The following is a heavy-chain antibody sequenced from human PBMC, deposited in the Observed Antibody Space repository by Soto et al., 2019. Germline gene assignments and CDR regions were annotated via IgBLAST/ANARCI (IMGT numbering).Heavy chain of an antibody. V-gene: IGHV4-31*03. CDR1: GGSISSGGYY. CDR3: ARVETYYYYGMDV. J-gene: IGHJ6*02. Sequence: SETLSLTSTVSGGSISSGGYYWSWIRQHPGKGLEWIGYIYYSGSTYYNPSLKSRVTISVDTSKNQFSLKLSSVTAADTAVYYCARVETYYYYGMDVWGQGTTVTVSS. CDR2: IYYSGST. D-gene: IGHD3-3*01.